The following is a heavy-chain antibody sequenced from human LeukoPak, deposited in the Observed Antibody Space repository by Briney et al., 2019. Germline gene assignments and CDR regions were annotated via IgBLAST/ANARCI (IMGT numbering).Heavy chain of an antibody. J-gene: IGHJ6*03. CDR1: GGSITNYY. V-gene: IGHV4-59*01. CDR2: IYYSGST. Sequence: SETLSLTCTVSGGSITNYYWSWIRQPPGKGLEWIGYIYYSGSTNYNPSLKSRVTISVDTSTNQFSLKLSSVTAADTAVYYCAREGVDYDFWSGYYKYYYYYYMDVWGKGTTVTVSS. CDR3: AREGVDYDFWSGYYKYYYYYYMDV. D-gene: IGHD3-3*01.